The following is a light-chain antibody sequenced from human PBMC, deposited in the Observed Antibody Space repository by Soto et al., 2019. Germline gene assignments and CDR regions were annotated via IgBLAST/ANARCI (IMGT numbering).Light chain of an antibody. CDR1: QSISSW. CDR2: DAS. V-gene: IGKV1-5*01. CDR3: QQYNSYSWT. Sequence: DIRMTQSPSTLSASVGDRVTITCRASQSISSWLAWYQQKPGKAPKLLIYDASSLESGVPSRFSGSGSGTEFTLTISSLQPDDFATYYCQQYNSYSWTFGQWTKVEIK. J-gene: IGKJ1*01.